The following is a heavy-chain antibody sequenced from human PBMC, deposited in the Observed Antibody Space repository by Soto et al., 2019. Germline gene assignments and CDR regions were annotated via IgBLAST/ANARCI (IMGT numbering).Heavy chain of an antibody. CDR1: GGSFSGYY. Sequence: SETLSLTCAVYGGSFSGYYWSWIRQPPGKGLEWIGEINHSGSTNYNPPLKSRVTISVDTSKNQFSLKLSSVTAADTAVYYCARAPLTYYDFWSGYSWFDPWGQGTLVTVSS. J-gene: IGHJ5*02. D-gene: IGHD3-3*01. CDR2: INHSGST. V-gene: IGHV4-34*01. CDR3: ARAPLTYYDFWSGYSWFDP.